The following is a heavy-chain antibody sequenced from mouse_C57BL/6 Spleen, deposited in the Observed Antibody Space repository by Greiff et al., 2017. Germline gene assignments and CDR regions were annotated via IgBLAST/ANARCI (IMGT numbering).Heavy chain of an antibody. D-gene: IGHD1-1*01. CDR3: ARGRSYGCNPPYFDV. CDR1: GYTFTSYG. Sequence: VQLQQSGAELARPGASVKLSCKASGYTFTSYGISWVKQRTGQGLEWIGEIYPRSGNTYYNEKFKGKATLTADKSSSTAYMELRSLTSEDSAVYFCARGRSYGCNPPYFDVWGTGTTVTVSS. CDR2: IYPRSGNT. V-gene: IGHV1-81*01. J-gene: IGHJ1*03.